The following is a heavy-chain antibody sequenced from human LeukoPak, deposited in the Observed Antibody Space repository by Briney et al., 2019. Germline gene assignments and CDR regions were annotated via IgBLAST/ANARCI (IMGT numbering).Heavy chain of an antibody. Sequence: TSETLSLTCTVSGGSISSSSYYWGCIRQPPGKGLEWIGSISYSGSTYYNPSLKSRVTISVDTPKNQFSLKLNSVTAADTAVYYCARKRGSGWYYYFDYWGQGTLGTVSS. J-gene: IGHJ4*02. CDR3: ARKRGSGWYYYFDY. V-gene: IGHV4-39*07. CDR1: GGSISSSSYY. CDR2: ISYSGST. D-gene: IGHD6-19*01.